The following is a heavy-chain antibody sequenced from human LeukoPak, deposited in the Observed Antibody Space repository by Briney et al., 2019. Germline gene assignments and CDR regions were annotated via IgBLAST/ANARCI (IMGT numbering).Heavy chain of an antibody. CDR3: ARELGGTKTGGFDI. J-gene: IGHJ3*02. V-gene: IGHV3-64*02. Sequence: GPCLRLSCAASGLRFSYHDMHWVRQAPGKGLEFVSSIGAAGAHTFYADSVSGRFTISRDNFQSTMYLQMDGLRPEDSAAYYARELGGTKTGGFDIWGQGTVVTVSS. D-gene: IGHD1-14*01. CDR2: IGAAGAHT. CDR1: GLRFSYHD.